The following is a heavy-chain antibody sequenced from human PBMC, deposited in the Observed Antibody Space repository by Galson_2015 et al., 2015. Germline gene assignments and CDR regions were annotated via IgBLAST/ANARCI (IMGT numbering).Heavy chain of an antibody. CDR1: GYSFTSYW. CDR3: TRHQAAWYASDI. Sequence: QSGAEVKKPGESLTISCKVSGYSFTSYWIAWVRQMPGKGLEWMGIIYPGDSDTRYSPSFQGQVTISADTSISTAYLQWSSLKASDTAMYYCTRHQAAWYASDIWGQGTLVTVSS. V-gene: IGHV5-51*01. J-gene: IGHJ3*02. CDR2: IYPGDSDT. D-gene: IGHD2-15*01.